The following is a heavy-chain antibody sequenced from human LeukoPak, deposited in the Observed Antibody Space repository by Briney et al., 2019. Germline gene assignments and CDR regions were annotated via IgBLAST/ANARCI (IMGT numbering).Heavy chain of an antibody. V-gene: IGHV3-43*02. CDR1: GFTFDDYA. J-gene: IGHJ4*02. CDR3: AKGQTRITGTNFHDY. D-gene: IGHD1-7*01. CDR2: ISGDGGST. Sequence: GGSLRLSCAASGFTFDDYAMHWVRQAPGKGLEWVSLISGDGGSTYYADSVKGRFTISRDNSKNSLYLQMNSLRTEDTALYYCAKGQTRITGTNFHDYWGQGTLVTVSS.